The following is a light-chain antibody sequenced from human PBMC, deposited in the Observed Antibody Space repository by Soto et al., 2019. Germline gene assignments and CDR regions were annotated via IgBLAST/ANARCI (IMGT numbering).Light chain of an antibody. CDR2: NTS. J-gene: IGKJ1*01. CDR1: QSVTSTS. V-gene: IGKV3-20*01. Sequence: EIVLTQSPGTLSLSPGERATLYCRASQSVTSTSFAWYQQKPGQAPRLLIYNTSNRVGGIPARFSGSGSGTDFTLTIDRLEPEDFAVYYCQQYSYSLWTFGQGTKVEI. CDR3: QQYSYSLWT.